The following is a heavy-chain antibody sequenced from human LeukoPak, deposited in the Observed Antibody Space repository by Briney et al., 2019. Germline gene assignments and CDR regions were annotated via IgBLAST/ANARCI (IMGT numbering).Heavy chain of an antibody. J-gene: IGHJ6*02. CDR1: GFTSSDHA. CDR2: IRSTTYRETT. V-gene: IGHV3-49*04. CDR3: TRGPIQLWLNNGIDV. D-gene: IGHD1-1*01. Sequence: PGGSLRLSCTASGFTSSDHAMGWARQAPGKGPEWVGFIRSTTYRETTEYAASVKGRFTISRDNSNNIVYLAMNSLRIEDTGVYYCTRGPIQLWLNNGIDVWGQGTTVTVSS.